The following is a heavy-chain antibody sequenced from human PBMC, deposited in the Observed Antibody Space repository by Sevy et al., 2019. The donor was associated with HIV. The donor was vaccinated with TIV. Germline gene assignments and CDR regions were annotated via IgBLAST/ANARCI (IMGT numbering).Heavy chain of an antibody. J-gene: IGHJ6*02. CDR2: ISYDGSDK. CDR3: ARPRANYVDHYFFYAMDV. CDR1: GFAFSNYYA. D-gene: IGHD4-17*01. Sequence: GGSLRLSCAASGFAFSNYYAMHWVRQAPGKGLEWVALISYDGSDKYYADSGKGRFTISRDNFNNTLYLQMNSLTTADTAVYYCARPRANYVDHYFFYAMDVWGQGTTVTVSS. V-gene: IGHV3-30-3*01.